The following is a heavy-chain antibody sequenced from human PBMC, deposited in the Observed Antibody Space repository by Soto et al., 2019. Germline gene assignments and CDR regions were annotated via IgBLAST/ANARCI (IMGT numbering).Heavy chain of an antibody. V-gene: IGHV3-7*01. D-gene: IGHD1-20*01. CDR3: ASLRYGRLYCGMDV. CDR2: IKEDGSEK. Sequence: PGGPLRLSRADSGFTFSSYWMSWVRKAPGKGLEWVANIKEDGSEKYYVDSVKGRFTISRDNAKYSLYLQMNGLRAEDTAVYYCASLRYGRLYCGMDVWGQGSTLTVS. J-gene: IGHJ6*02. CDR1: GFTFSSYW.